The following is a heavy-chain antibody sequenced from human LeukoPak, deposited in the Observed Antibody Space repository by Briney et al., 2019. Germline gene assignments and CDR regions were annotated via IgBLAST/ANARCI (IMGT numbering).Heavy chain of an antibody. Sequence: ASVKVSCKASGYTFTSYYMHWVRQAPGQGLEWMGIINPSGGSTSYAQKFQGRVTITTDESTSTAYMELSSLRSEDTAVYYCARDGSQQLVDAFDIWGQGTMVTVSS. J-gene: IGHJ3*02. CDR3: ARDGSQQLVDAFDI. V-gene: IGHV1-46*01. CDR1: GYTFTSYY. D-gene: IGHD6-6*01. CDR2: INPSGGST.